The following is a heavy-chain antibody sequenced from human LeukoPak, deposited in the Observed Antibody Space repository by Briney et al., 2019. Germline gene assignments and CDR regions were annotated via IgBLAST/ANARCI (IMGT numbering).Heavy chain of an antibody. Sequence: PSETLSLTCAVSGGSISCGGYSWSWIRQPPGKGLEWIGYIYHSGSTYYNPSLKSRVTISVDRSKNQFSLKLSSVTAADTAVYYCARFMVRAEFDYWGQGTLVTVSS. CDR3: ARFMVRAEFDY. D-gene: IGHD3-10*01. CDR2: IYHSGST. J-gene: IGHJ4*02. V-gene: IGHV4-30-2*01. CDR1: GGSISCGGYS.